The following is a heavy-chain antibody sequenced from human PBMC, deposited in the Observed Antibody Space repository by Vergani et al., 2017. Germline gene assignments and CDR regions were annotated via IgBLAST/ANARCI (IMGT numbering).Heavy chain of an antibody. CDR3: ARAYPYYGSGSYYRPGYYYYGMDV. Sequence: EVQLLESGGGLVQPGGSLRLSCAASGFTFSSYAMSWVRQAPGKGLEWVSAISGSGGSTYYADSVKGRFTISRDNSKNTLYLQMNSLRAEDTAVYYCARAYPYYGSGSYYRPGYYYYGMDVWGQGTTVTVSS. J-gene: IGHJ6*02. CDR1: GFTFSSYA. D-gene: IGHD3-10*01. CDR2: ISGSGGST. V-gene: IGHV3-23*01.